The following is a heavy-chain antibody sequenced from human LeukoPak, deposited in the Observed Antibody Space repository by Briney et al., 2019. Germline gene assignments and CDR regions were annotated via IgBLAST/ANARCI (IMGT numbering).Heavy chain of an antibody. CDR2: IHYSAST. CDR1: GGYISPYY. D-gene: IGHD4-17*01. V-gene: IGHV4-59*08. CDR3: ARRGTYGDYDC. J-gene: IGHJ4*02. Sequence: PSETLSLTCTGSGGYISPYYRSWIRQPPGKGLEWIGYIHYSASTNYKPSLKSRVTISVDTSKRQFSLKLSSVTAADTAVYYCARRGTYGDYDCWGRGTLVTVSS.